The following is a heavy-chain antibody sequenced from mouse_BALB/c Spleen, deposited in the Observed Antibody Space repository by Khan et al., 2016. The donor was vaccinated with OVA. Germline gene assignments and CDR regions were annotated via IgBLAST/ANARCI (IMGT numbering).Heavy chain of an antibody. V-gene: IGHV2-6-7*01. CDR3: ARYNYDVGFDV. CDR2: IWGAGST. D-gene: IGHD2-12*01. CDR1: GFSLTGYG. Sequence: QVQLKESGPGLVAPSQSLSITCTVSGFSLTGYGVNWVRQPPGKGLEWLGMIWGAGSTDYNSCLKSRLSISKDKSTRHVFLIMNSLQTADTARYYCARYNYDVGFDVWGAGTTVTVSS. J-gene: IGHJ1*01.